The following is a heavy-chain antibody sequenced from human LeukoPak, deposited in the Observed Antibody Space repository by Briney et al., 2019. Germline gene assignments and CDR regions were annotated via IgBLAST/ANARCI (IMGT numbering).Heavy chain of an antibody. CDR2: IYTSGST. D-gene: IGHD5-18*01. CDR1: GGSISSYY. Sequence: SETLSLTCTVSGGSISSYYWSWIRQPAGKGLEWIGRIYTSGSTNYNPSLKSRVTMSVDTSKNQFSLKLSSVTAADTAVYYCARSRPTAMAPNDAFDIWGQGTMVTVSS. V-gene: IGHV4-4*07. CDR3: ARSRPTAMAPNDAFDI. J-gene: IGHJ3*02.